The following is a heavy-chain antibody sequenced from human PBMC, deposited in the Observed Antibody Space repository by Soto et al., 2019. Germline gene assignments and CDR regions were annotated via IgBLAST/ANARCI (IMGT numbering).Heavy chain of an antibody. CDR1: GITFSSYA. CDR2: ISYDGSNK. D-gene: IGHD2-15*01. V-gene: IGHV3-30-3*01. J-gene: IGHJ4*02. Sequence: QVQLVESGGGVVQPGRSLRLSCAASGITFSSYAMHWVRQAPGKGLEWVAVISYDGSNKYYADSVKGRFTISRDNSKNTLYLQMNSLRAEDTAVYYCARDLGDIVVVVAATPVYWGQGTLVTVSS. CDR3: ARDLGDIVVVVAATPVY.